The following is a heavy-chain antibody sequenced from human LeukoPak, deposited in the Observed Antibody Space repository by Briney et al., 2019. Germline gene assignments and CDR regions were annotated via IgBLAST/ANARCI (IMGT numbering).Heavy chain of an antibody. D-gene: IGHD2-2*01. J-gene: IGHJ6*02. CDR3: ARVTVGRGYYSSTSCYQRRMDV. CDR2: INHSGST. CDR1: GGSFSGYY. V-gene: IGHV4-34*01. Sequence: SETLSLTCAVYGGSFSGYYWSWIRQPPGKGLEWIGEINHSGSTNYNPSLKSRVTISVDTSKNQFSLKLSSVTAADTAVYYCARVTVGRGYYSSTSCYQRRMDVWGQGTTVTVSS.